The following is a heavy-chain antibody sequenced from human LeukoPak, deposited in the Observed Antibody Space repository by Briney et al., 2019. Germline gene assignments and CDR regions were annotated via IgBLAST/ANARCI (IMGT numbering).Heavy chain of an antibody. CDR2: ISGSGGST. V-gene: IGHV3-23*01. Sequence: GGSLRLSCAASGFTFSSYAMSWVRQAPGKGLEWVSAISGSGGSTYYADSVKGRFTISRDSSKNTLYLQMNSLRAEDTAVYYCAKGPPRLWLYLVDYWGQGTLVTVSS. CDR1: GFTFSSYA. J-gene: IGHJ4*02. CDR3: AKGPPRLWLYLVDY. D-gene: IGHD5-18*01.